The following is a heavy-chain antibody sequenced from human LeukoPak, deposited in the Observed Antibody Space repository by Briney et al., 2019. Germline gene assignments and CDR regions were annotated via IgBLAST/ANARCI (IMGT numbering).Heavy chain of an antibody. Sequence: PGVSLRLSCAASGFTFSSYSMNWVRQAPGKGLEWVSSISSSSSYIYYADSVKGRFTISRDNAKNSLYLQVNSLRAEDTAVYYCARATNDYDYVWGSYRGGWFDPWGQGTLVTVSS. CDR1: GFTFSSYS. J-gene: IGHJ5*02. CDR2: ISSSSSYI. CDR3: ARATNDYDYVWGSYRGGWFDP. V-gene: IGHV3-21*01. D-gene: IGHD3-16*02.